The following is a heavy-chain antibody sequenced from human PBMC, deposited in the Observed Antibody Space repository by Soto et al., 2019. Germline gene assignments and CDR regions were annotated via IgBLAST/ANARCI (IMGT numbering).Heavy chain of an antibody. CDR2: IIPIFGTA. D-gene: IGHD6-19*01. CDR3: AVIAVAGKYFDY. CDR1: GGTFSSYA. Sequence: SVKVSCKASGGTFSSYAISWVRQAPGQGLEWMGGIIPIFGTANYAQKFQGRVTITADESTSTAYMELSSLRSEDTAVYYCAVIAVAGKYFDYWGQGTLVTVSS. V-gene: IGHV1-69*13. J-gene: IGHJ4*02.